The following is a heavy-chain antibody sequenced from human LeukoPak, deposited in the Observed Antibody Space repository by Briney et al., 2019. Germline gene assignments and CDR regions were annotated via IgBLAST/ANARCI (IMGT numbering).Heavy chain of an antibody. CDR1: GGSISSGDYY. Sequence: SETLSLTCTVSGGSISSGDYYWSWIRQPPGKGLEWIGYIYYSGSTYYNPSLKSRVTISVDTSKNQFSLKLSSVTAADTAVYYCARFGLKERGYGGNLYFDYWGQGTLVTVSS. CDR2: IYYSGST. D-gene: IGHD4-23*01. J-gene: IGHJ4*02. CDR3: ARFGLKERGYGGNLYFDY. V-gene: IGHV4-30-4*08.